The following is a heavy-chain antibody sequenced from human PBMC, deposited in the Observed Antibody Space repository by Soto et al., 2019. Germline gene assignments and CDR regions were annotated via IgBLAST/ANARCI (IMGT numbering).Heavy chain of an antibody. V-gene: IGHV4-39*01. CDR2: IYYSGST. Sequence: SETLSLTCTVSGGSISSSSYYWGWIRQPPGKGLEWIGSIYYSGSTYYNPSLKSRVTISVDTSKNQFSLKLSSVTAADTAVYYCARRGGYDILTGTALNWFDPWGQGSLVTVSS. J-gene: IGHJ5*02. CDR3: ARRGGYDILTGTALNWFDP. CDR1: GGSISSSSYY. D-gene: IGHD3-9*01.